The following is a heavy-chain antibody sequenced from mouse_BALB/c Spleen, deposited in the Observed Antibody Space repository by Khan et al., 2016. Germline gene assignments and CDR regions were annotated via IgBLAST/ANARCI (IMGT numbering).Heavy chain of an antibody. CDR3: KRSLALFAY. J-gene: IGHJ3*01. V-gene: IGHV1S53*02. CDR2: ISPGNGVI. CDR1: GYTFTDHA. Sequence: QVQLKQSDAELVKPGASVKISCKASGYTFTDHAIHWVKQKPEQGLVWIGYISPGNGVIKYNEKFKGKATLTADKSSSTAYLQLYSLTTEDSAVFFCKRSLALFAYWGQGTLVTVSA.